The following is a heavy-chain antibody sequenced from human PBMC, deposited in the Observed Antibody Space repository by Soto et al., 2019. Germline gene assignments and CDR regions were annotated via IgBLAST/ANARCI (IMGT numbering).Heavy chain of an antibody. J-gene: IGHJ4*02. Sequence: SGESLKISCKGSGYSFTSYWIGWVRQMPGKGLEWMGIIYPGDSDTRYSPSFQGQVTISADKSISTAYLQWSSLKASDTAMYYCAGTSHYYDSSGYYFDYWGQGTLVTVSS. CDR1: GYSFTSYW. D-gene: IGHD3-22*01. CDR3: AGTSHYYDSSGYYFDY. CDR2: IYPGDSDT. V-gene: IGHV5-51*01.